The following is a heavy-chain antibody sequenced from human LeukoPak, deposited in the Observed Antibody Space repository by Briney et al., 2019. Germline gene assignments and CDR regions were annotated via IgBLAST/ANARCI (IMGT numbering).Heavy chain of an antibody. CDR2: ISWDGGST. CDR1: GFTFDDYT. CDR3: AKDIGGGTTGNGREIDY. D-gene: IGHD1-1*01. J-gene: IGHJ4*02. V-gene: IGHV3-43*01. Sequence: GGSLRLSCAASGFTFDDYTMHWVRQAPGKGLEWVSLISWDGGSTYYADSVKGRFTISRDNSKNSLYLQMNSLRTEDTALYYCAKDIGGGTTGNGREIDYWGQGTLVTVSS.